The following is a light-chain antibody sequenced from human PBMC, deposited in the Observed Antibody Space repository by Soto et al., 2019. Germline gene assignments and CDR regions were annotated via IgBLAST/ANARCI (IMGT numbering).Light chain of an antibody. Sequence: QSALTQPASVSGSPGQSITISCTGTSSDVGAYNSVSWYQQHPDKAPKLIIYSVSYRSAGVSDRFSASKSDNTASLTISGLRTEDEADSYCSSSTSSSTYLFGTGTKLTVL. J-gene: IGLJ1*01. CDR1: SSDVGAYNS. CDR3: SSSTSSSTYL. CDR2: SVS. V-gene: IGLV2-14*03.